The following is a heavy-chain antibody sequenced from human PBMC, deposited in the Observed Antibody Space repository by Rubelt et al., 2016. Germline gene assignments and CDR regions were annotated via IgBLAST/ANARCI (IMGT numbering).Heavy chain of an antibody. CDR3: AGLDVVVVAVTVEDY. V-gene: IGHV3-33*01. CDR2: IWYAGSNK. D-gene: IGHD2-15*01. J-gene: IGHJ4*02. Sequence: GGVVQPGRSLRLSCAASGFTFSSYGMHWVRQAPGKGLEWVAVIWYAGSNKYYADSVKGRFTISRDNSKNTLYLQMNSLRAEDTAVYYCAGLDVVVVAVTVEDYWGQGTLVTVSS. CDR1: GFTFSSYG.